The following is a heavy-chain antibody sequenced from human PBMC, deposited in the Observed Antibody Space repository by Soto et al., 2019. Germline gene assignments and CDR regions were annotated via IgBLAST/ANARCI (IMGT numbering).Heavy chain of an antibody. V-gene: IGHV1-69*13. D-gene: IGHD3-10*02. CDR1: GDTFSSYA. CDR3: ARDPLSSFAMDV. J-gene: IGHJ6*02. CDR2: IIPTFGRT. Sequence: SVKVSCKASGDTFSSYAISWVRQAPGKGLEWMGKIIPTFGRTDYAQKFQGRLTISADDSTSTAYMELSSLLSEDTAVYYCARDPLSSFAMDVWGQGTTVTVSS.